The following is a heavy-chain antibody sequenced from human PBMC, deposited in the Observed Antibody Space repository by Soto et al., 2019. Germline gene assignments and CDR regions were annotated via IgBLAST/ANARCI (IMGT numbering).Heavy chain of an antibody. J-gene: IGHJ6*02. Sequence: PSETLSLTCTVSGGSISSSSYYWGWIRQPPGKGLEWIGSIYYSGSTYYNPSLKSRVTISVDTSKNQFSLKLSSVTAADTAVYYCARKPTYSSSWYVSYDYYYGMDVWGQGTTVTVSS. CDR3: ARKPTYSSSWYVSYDYYYGMDV. CDR1: GGSISSSSYY. D-gene: IGHD6-13*01. V-gene: IGHV4-39*01. CDR2: IYYSGST.